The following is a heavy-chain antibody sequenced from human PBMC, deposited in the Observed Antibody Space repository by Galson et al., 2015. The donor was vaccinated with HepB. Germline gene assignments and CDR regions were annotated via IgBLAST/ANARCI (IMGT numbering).Heavy chain of an antibody. V-gene: IGHV3-33*01. CDR3: ARGPWMQGVDY. CDR1: GFTFGGYG. D-gene: IGHD5-12*01. CDR2: IWYDGSNQ. J-gene: IGHJ4*02. Sequence: SLRLSCAASGFTFGGYGMHWVRQAPGKGLEWVGVIWYDGSNQHYADSVKGRFTISRDNSKNILYLQMNSLRAEDTAVYYCARGPWMQGVDYWGQGTLVTVSS.